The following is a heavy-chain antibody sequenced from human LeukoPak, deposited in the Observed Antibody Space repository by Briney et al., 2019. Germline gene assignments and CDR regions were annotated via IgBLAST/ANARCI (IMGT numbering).Heavy chain of an antibody. CDR3: ATDRGYSGYGDY. D-gene: IGHD5-12*01. V-gene: IGHV1-24*01. CDR2: FDPEDGET. J-gene: IGHJ4*02. CDR1: GYTLTELS. Sequence: ASVKVSCKVSGYTLTELSMHWVRQAPGEGLEWVGGFDPEDGETIYAQKFQGRVTMTEDTSTDTAYMELSSLRSEDTAVYYCATDRGYSGYGDYWGQGTLVTVSS.